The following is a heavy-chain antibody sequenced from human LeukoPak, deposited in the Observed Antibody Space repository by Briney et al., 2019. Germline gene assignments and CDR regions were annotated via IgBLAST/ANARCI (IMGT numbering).Heavy chain of an antibody. D-gene: IGHD6-19*01. CDR3: ASTPGLSGWYLNWFDP. J-gene: IGHJ5*02. CDR1: GGSISSGGYY. CDR2: IYYSGST. Sequence: PSETLSLTCTVSGGSISSGGYYWSWIRQHPGKGLEWIGYIYYSGSTYYNPSLKSRVTISVDTSKNQFSLKLSSVTAADTAVYYCASTPGLSGWYLNWFDPWGQGTLVTVSS. V-gene: IGHV4-31*03.